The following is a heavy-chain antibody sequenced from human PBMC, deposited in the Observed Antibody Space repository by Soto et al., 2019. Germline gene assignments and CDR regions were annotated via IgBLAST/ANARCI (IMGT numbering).Heavy chain of an antibody. CDR2: ISYDGSNK. CDR3: AKDRSYGFDY. CDR1: GFTFSSYG. V-gene: IGHV3-30*18. J-gene: IGHJ4*02. D-gene: IGHD1-26*01. Sequence: QVQLVESGGGVVQPGRSLRLSCAASGFTFSSYGMHWVRQAPGKGLEWVAVISYDGSNKDYADSVKGRFTISRDNSKNTLYLQMNSLRAEDTAVYYCAKDRSYGFDYWGQGTLVTVAS.